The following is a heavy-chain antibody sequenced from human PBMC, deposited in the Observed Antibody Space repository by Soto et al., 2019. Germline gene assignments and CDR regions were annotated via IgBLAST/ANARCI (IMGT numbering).Heavy chain of an antibody. V-gene: IGHV3-23*01. CDR1: GFTFSSYA. D-gene: IGHD3-10*01. Sequence: EVQLLESGGGLLQPGGSLRLSCAASGFTFSSYAMSWVRQAPGKGLEWVSAISGSGGSTYYADSVKGRFTISRDNSKNTLYLQMNSLRAEDTAVYYCAKGLRGVIMVDPFDYWGQGTLVTVSS. CDR3: AKGLRGVIMVDPFDY. CDR2: ISGSGGST. J-gene: IGHJ4*02.